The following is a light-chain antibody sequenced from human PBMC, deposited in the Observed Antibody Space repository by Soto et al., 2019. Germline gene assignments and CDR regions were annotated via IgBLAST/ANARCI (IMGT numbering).Light chain of an antibody. CDR2: GAS. CDR1: QSVSTS. J-gene: IGKJ4*01. CDR3: QQCRKWPLT. Sequence: EIVMTQSPATLSVSPGERVTLSGRASQSVSTSLAWYQQKPGQAPRLLIYGASTRATDVPARFSGSGSGTEFTLTISSLQSEDFAIYYCQQCRKWPLTFGGGTAVGIK. V-gene: IGKV3-15*01.